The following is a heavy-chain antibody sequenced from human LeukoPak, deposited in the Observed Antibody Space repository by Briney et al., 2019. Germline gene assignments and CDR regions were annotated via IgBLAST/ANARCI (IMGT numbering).Heavy chain of an antibody. J-gene: IGHJ3*01. CDR1: GYSFTTNW. Sequence: GESLKISCKGSGYSFTTNWISWVRQMPGKGLEWMGIIYPGDSDIRYNPSFQGQVTISADKSISTAYLQWRSLKASDTAMYYCARRAGDSVTKRAFDFWGQGTMVTVSS. CDR3: ARRAGDSVTKRAFDF. D-gene: IGHD4-17*01. CDR2: IYPGDSDI. V-gene: IGHV5-51*01.